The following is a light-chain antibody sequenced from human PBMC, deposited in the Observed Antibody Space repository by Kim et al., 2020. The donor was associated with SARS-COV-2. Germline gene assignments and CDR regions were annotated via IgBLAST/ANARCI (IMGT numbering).Light chain of an antibody. J-gene: IGKJ2*01. CDR2: TAS. V-gene: IGKV1-6*01. CDR3: LQDYNYPYT. CDR1: QAIRND. Sequence: AIQMTQSPSSLSASVGDRVTITCRASQAIRNDLGWYQQKPGKAPKVLIYTASSLQSGVPSRFSGSGSGTDFTLTISSLQPEDFATYYCLQDYNYPYTFGQGTKLEI.